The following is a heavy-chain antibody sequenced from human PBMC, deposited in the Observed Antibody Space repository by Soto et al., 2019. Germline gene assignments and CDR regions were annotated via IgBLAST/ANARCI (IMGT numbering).Heavy chain of an antibody. CDR1: GGSFSGYY. J-gene: IGHJ4*02. Sequence: SETLSLTCAVYGGSFSGYYWSWIRQRPGEGLEWIGEINYSGSTNYNPSLESRVTISVDTSKNQFSLKVSSVTAADTAVYYCARGGYGGNAGLGHLDSWGRGTLVTVSS. CDR2: INYSGST. D-gene: IGHD2-15*01. V-gene: IGHV4-34*01. CDR3: ARGGYGGNAGLGHLDS.